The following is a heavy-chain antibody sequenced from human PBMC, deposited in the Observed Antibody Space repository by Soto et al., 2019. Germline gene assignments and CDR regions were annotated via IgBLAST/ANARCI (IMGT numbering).Heavy chain of an antibody. J-gene: IGHJ4*02. Sequence: EVQVVESGGGLVQPGGSLTLSCVVSGSTIDDYAMHWVRQVPGKGLEWVSGIFWVGGGTGYADSVKGRFTISRDRARSSLSLQMSSLRIEDTAVDYCGKDLSRGGLESWGQGTRVTVSS. CDR3: GKDLSRGGLES. CDR1: GSTIDDYA. CDR2: IFWVGGGT. D-gene: IGHD3-16*01. V-gene: IGHV3-9*01.